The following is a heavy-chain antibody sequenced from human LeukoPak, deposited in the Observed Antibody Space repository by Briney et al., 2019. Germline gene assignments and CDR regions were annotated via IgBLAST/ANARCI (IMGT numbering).Heavy chain of an antibody. CDR1: GYPIGLEYY. V-gene: IGHV4-38-2*02. J-gene: IGHJ5*02. CDR3: ARAPSSYESGNGYPNLGWLDP. D-gene: IGHD5-24*01. Sequence: RPSETLSLTCTVSGYPIGLEYYWVWIRQAPGRGLQWIGGFHRGRIQYNSALKSRVTISIDSSKNQFSLRMWPVTAADTAFYFCARAPSSYESGNGYPNLGWLDPWGQGALVTVSS. CDR2: FHRGRI.